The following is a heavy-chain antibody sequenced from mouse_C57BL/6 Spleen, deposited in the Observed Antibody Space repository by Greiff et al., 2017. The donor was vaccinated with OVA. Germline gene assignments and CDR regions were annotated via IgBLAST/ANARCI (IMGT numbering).Heavy chain of an antibody. J-gene: IGHJ2*01. CDR1: GYTFTDYY. CDR3: ARSSFSPFDY. Sequence: VQLQQPGPELVKPGASVKISCKASGYTFTDYYMNWVKQSHGKSLEWIGDINPNNGGTSYNQKFKGKATLTVDKSSSTAYMELRSLTSEDSAVYYCARSSFSPFDYWGQGTTLTVSS. CDR2: INPNNGGT. V-gene: IGHV1-26*01.